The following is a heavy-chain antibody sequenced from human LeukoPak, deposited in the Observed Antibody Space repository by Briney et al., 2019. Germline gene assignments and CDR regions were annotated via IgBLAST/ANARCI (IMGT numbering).Heavy chain of an antibody. CDR2: ISYDGSNK. Sequence: GGSLRLSCAASGFTFSSYAMHWVRQAPGKGLEWVAVISYDGSNKYYADSVKGRFTISRDNSKNTLYLQMNSLRAEDTAVYYCARVGTMIVGNFDYWGQGTLVTVSS. D-gene: IGHD3-22*01. CDR1: GFTFSSYA. V-gene: IGHV3-30*04. CDR3: ARVGTMIVGNFDY. J-gene: IGHJ4*02.